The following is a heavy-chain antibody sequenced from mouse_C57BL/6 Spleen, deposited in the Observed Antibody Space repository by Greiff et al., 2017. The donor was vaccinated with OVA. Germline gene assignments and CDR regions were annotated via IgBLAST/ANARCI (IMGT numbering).Heavy chain of an antibody. V-gene: IGHV2-2*01. CDR2: IWSGGST. CDR1: GFSLTSYG. Sequence: QVQLQQSGPGLVQPSQSLSITCTVSGFSLTSYGVHWVRQSPGKGLEWLGVIWSGGSTDSNAAFISRLSISKDNSKSQVFFKMNSLQADDTAIYYCARNDDSSGYSYYAMDYWGQGTSVTVSS. CDR3: ARNDDSSGYSYYAMDY. D-gene: IGHD3-2*02. J-gene: IGHJ4*01.